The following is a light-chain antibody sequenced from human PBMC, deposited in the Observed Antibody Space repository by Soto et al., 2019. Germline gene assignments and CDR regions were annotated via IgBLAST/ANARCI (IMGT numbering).Light chain of an antibody. Sequence: ALTQPASVSGSPGQSITISCTGTSSDIGAYNFVSWFQQHPDKAPKLIIYEVNHRPSGVSDRFSGSKSANTASLTISGLQAEDEADYYCSSYTSSSTRIFGGGTKLTVL. CDR1: SSDIGAYNF. V-gene: IGLV2-14*01. J-gene: IGLJ2*01. CDR2: EVN. CDR3: SSYTSSSTRI.